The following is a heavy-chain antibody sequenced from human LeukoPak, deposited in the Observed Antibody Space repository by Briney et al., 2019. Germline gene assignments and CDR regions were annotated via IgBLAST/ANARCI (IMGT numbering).Heavy chain of an antibody. J-gene: IGHJ4*02. D-gene: IGHD4-17*01. Sequence: ASVKVSCKASGYTFTSYAMHWVRQAPGQRLEWMGWINAGNGNTKYSQKFQGRVTMTRDTSTSTVYMYLSSLRSEDMAVYYCARDSLYGVVDYWGQGTLVTVSS. CDR3: ARDSLYGVVDY. V-gene: IGHV1-3*03. CDR1: GYTFTSYA. CDR2: INAGNGNT.